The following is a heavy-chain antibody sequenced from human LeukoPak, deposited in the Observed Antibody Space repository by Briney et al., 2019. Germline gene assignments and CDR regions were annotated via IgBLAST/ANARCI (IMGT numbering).Heavy chain of an antibody. V-gene: IGHV1-69*04. CDR3: ATDHSSSFDY. J-gene: IGHJ4*02. Sequence: SVKVSCKASGGTFSSYTISWVRQAPGQGLEWMGRIIPILGIANYAQKFQGRVTMTEDTSTDTAYMELSSLRSEDTAVYYCATDHSSSFDYWGQGTLVTVSS. CDR1: GGTFSSYT. CDR2: IIPILGIA. D-gene: IGHD6-13*01.